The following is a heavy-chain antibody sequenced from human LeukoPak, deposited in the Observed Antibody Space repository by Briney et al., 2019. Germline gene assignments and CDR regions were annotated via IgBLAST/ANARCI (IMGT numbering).Heavy chain of an antibody. CDR1: GDSISSGNW. J-gene: IGHJ4*02. Sequence: PSETLSLTCAVSGDSISSGNWWSWVRQPPGKGLEWIGEIYRSGTTNYNPSLKSRVTISVDKSRNQFSLKLNSVTAADTAVYYCARVIAAAGIRYFDYWGQGTLVTVSS. D-gene: IGHD6-13*01. CDR2: IYRSGTT. CDR3: ARVIAAAGIRYFDY. V-gene: IGHV4-4*02.